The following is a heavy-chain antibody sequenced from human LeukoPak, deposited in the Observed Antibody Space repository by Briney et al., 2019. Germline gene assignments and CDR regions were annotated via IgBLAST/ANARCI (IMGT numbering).Heavy chain of an antibody. D-gene: IGHD3-22*01. J-gene: IGHJ4*02. CDR3: ARDLSKYYYDSSGWDLDY. Sequence: GGSLRLSCAASGFNFNDYYMSWIRQAPGKGLEWLSYIVSSADDIYYADSVKGRFTISRDNAKNSLYLQMNSLRAEDTAVYYCARDLSKYYYDSSGWDLDYWGQGTLVTVSS. CDR1: GFNFNDYY. CDR2: IVSSADDI. V-gene: IGHV3-11*01.